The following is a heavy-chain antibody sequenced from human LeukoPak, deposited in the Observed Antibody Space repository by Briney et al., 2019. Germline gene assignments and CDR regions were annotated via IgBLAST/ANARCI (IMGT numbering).Heavy chain of an antibody. J-gene: IGHJ4*02. D-gene: IGHD3-3*02. Sequence: SQTLSLTCTVSGGSISSGGYYWSWIRQPPGKGLEWIGYIYHSGSTYYNPSLKSRVTISVDRSKNQFSLKLSSVTAADTAVYYCARQLAGLAPPGFIDSWGQGTLVTVSS. CDR3: ARQLAGLAPPGFIDS. CDR1: GGSISSGGYY. V-gene: IGHV4-30-2*01. CDR2: IYHSGST.